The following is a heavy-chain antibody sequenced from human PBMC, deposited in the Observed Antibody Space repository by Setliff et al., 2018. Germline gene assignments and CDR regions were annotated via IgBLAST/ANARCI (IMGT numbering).Heavy chain of an antibody. CDR3: AGGGRYCGGDCYQDDAFDI. D-gene: IGHD2-21*02. J-gene: IGHJ3*02. CDR1: GGSISSYY. V-gene: IGHV4-34*01. Sequence: PSETLSLTCTVSGGSISSYYWSWMRQSPGKGLEWLGDFNRTRKIDYSPSLKSRLTISVDTSKKQFSLHLNSVTAADTAMYYCAGGGRYCGGDCYQDDAFDIWGQGTMVTVSS. CDR2: FNRTRKI.